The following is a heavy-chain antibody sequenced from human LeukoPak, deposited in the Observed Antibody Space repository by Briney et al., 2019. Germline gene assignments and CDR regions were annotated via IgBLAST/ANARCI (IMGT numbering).Heavy chain of an antibody. CDR3: ARFKQLGRSFDS. D-gene: IGHD1-1*01. CDR2: IYYSGTT. Sequence: GTLSLTFTVSDGSLLKTSYYWGWLRQPPGKGLEWIGNIYYSGTTYYNPSLKSRVTISVDTSKNQFSLTLNSVTAADTAVYFCARFKQLGRSFDSWGLGALVTVSS. V-gene: IGHV4-39*07. CDR1: DGSLLKTSYY. J-gene: IGHJ4*02.